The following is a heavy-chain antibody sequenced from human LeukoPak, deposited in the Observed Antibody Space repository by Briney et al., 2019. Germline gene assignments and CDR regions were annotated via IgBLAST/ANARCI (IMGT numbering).Heavy chain of an antibody. CDR2: IYSGGST. CDR3: AKGVRFLEWSSSYYFDY. Sequence: PGGSLRLSCAASGFTVSSNYMSWVRQAPGKGLEWVSVIYSGGSTYYADSVKGRFTISRDNSKNTLYLQMNSLRAEDTAVYYCAKGVRFLEWSSSYYFDYWGQGTLVTVSS. CDR1: GFTVSSNY. J-gene: IGHJ4*02. V-gene: IGHV3-53*01. D-gene: IGHD3-3*01.